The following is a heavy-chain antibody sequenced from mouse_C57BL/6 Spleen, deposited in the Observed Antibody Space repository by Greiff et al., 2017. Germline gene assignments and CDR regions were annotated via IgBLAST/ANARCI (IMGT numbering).Heavy chain of an antibody. V-gene: IGHV1-15*01. CDR1: GYTFIDYE. J-gene: IGHJ3*01. Sequence: VQLKQSGAELVRPGASVTLSCKASGYTFIDYEMHWVKQTPVHGLEWIGAIDPETGGTAYNQKFKGKAILTADKSSSTAYMELRSLTSEDSAVYYCTRPPPYWGQGTLVTVSA. CDR2: IDPETGGT. CDR3: TRPPPY.